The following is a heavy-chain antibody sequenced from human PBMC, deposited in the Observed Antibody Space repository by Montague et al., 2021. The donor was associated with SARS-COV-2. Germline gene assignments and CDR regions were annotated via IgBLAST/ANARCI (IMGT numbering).Heavy chain of an antibody. D-gene: IGHD6-19*01. Sequence: SLRLSCAASGFTFRSYGMFWVRQTPGKGLEWVSAISGGGDMTYYADSVKGRFTNSRDNSKNTLYLQMNTLRAEDTAVYFCAKKTIAVPGSPHFDSWGQGTLVTVSS. CDR1: GFTFRSYG. CDR3: AKKTIAVPGSPHFDS. J-gene: IGHJ4*02. CDR2: ISGGGDMT. V-gene: IGHV3-23*01.